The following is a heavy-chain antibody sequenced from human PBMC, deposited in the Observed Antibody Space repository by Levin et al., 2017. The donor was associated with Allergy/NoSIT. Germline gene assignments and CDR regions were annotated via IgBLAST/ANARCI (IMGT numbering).Heavy chain of an antibody. CDR1: GFTFSSYS. J-gene: IGHJ3*02. Sequence: GGSLRLSCAASGFTFSSYSMNWVRQAPGKGLEWVSSISSSSSYIYYADSVKGRFTISRDNAKNSLYLQMNSLRAEDTAVYYCARDFTNMVHNAFDIWGQGTMVTVSS. V-gene: IGHV3-21*01. D-gene: IGHD3-10*01. CDR3: ARDFTNMVHNAFDI. CDR2: ISSSSSYI.